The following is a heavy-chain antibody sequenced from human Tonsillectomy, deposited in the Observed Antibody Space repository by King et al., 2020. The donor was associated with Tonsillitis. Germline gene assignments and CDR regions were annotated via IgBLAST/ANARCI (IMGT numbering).Heavy chain of an antibody. J-gene: IGHJ4*02. D-gene: IGHD2-2*01. CDR1: GASMSTYY. CDR2: IHTSGST. CDR3: ARDQPVGSTRFDY. V-gene: IGHV4-4*07. Sequence: HVQLQESGPGLVKPSDTLSLTCTVSGASMSTYYWSWIRQPAEKGLEWIGRIHTSGSTNYKPSLESRVTMSLDTSKKQFPLNPPSMTAADTAVYYCARDQPVGSTRFDYWGQGILVTVSS.